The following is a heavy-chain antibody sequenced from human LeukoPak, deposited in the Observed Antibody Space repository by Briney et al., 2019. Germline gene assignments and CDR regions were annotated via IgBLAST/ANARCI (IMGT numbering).Heavy chain of an antibody. D-gene: IGHD3-3*01. CDR3: ASEYDDVWTSYNWFGP. V-gene: IGHV3-48*01. J-gene: IGHJ5*02. CDR2: ISSSSSTI. Sequence: GGSLRLSCAASGFTFSSYSMNWVRQAPGKGLEWVSYISSSSSTIYYADSVKGRFTISRDNAKNSLYLQMNSLRAEDTAVYYCASEYDDVWTSYNWFGPWGQGTLVTVS. CDR1: GFTFSSYS.